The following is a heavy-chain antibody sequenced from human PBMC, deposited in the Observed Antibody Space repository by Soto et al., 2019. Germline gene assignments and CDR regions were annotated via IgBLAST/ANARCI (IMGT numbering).Heavy chain of an antibody. CDR2: INHSGNT. J-gene: IGHJ4*02. D-gene: IGHD1-26*01. Sequence: SETLSLTCAVYGGSLSGYYWSWIRQPPGKGLEWIGEINHSGNTNYNPSLKSRVTISVDTSKNQLFLNLSSVTAADTAIYYCARHHVRGRTIAGAAEFWGQGTLVTVSS. CDR3: ARHHVRGRTIAGAAEF. V-gene: IGHV4-34*01. CDR1: GGSLSGYY.